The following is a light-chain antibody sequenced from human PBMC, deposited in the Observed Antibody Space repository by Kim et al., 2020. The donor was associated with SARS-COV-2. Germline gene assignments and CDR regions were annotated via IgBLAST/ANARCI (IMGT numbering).Light chain of an antibody. CDR3: LQYSDFPWT. Sequence: DIQMTQSPSSLSASVGDRVTITCRASQDITKDLGWYQQKAGESPKRLIYGTSNLQSGVPSRFSGSGSGTEFTLTISSLQPEDFATFYCLQYSDFPWTFGQGTKVEMK. CDR2: GTS. V-gene: IGKV1-17*01. J-gene: IGKJ1*01. CDR1: QDITKD.